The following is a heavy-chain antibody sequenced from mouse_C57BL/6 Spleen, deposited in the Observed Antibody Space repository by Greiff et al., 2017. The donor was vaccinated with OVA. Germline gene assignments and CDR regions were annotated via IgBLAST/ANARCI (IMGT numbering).Heavy chain of an antibody. D-gene: IGHD3-2*02. CDR3: ARPLSSGYVRFAY. J-gene: IGHJ3*01. Sequence: QVQLKQPGAELVRPGSSVKLSCKASGYTFTSYWMHWVKQRPIQGLEWIGNIDPSDSETHYNQKFKDKATLTVDKSSSTAYMQLSSLTSEDSAVYYCARPLSSGYVRFAYWGQGTLVTVSA. CDR2: IDPSDSET. CDR1: GYTFTSYW. V-gene: IGHV1-52*01.